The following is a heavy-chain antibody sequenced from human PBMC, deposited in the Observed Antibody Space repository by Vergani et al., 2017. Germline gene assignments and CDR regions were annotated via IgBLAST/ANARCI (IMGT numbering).Heavy chain of an antibody. CDR3: ARSLGIDYFDY. CDR1: GFTFSSYE. CDR2: ISSSGSTI. J-gene: IGHJ4*02. Sequence: VQLVESGGGVVQPGRSLRLSCAASGFTFSSYEMNWVRQAPGKGLEWVPYISSSGSTIYYADSVKGRFTISRDNAKNSLYLQMNSLRAEDTAVYYCARSLGIDYFDYWGQGTLVTVSS. D-gene: IGHD7-27*01. V-gene: IGHV3-48*03.